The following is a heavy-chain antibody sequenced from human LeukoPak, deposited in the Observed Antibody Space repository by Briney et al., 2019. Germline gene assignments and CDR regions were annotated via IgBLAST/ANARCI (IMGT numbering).Heavy chain of an antibody. CDR3: ARLGAGLGS. CDR2: ISRGDSPT. Sequence: PGGSLRLSCAASGFKFSDFYMGWIHQAPGKGLKWVAYISRGDSPTYHADSVRGRFTISRDNAKNLLYLQMNSLRVDDTAVYYCARLGAGLGSWGQGTLVTVSS. CDR1: GFKFSDFY. V-gene: IGHV3-11*01. D-gene: IGHD4/OR15-4a*01. J-gene: IGHJ4*02.